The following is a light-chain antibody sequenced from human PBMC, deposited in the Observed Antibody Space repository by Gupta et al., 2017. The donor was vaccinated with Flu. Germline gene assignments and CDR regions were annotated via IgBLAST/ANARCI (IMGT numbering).Light chain of an antibody. Sequence: QSVTSSCTGTSSDVGGYNYVSGYQQHPGKAPKLMIYEVRKRPSGVPDRFSGSKSGNTASLIVSGIQAEDEVDYYCSADAGGNWGFGTGTKLTVI. CDR2: EVR. CDR1: SSDVGGYNY. J-gene: IGLJ1*01. CDR3: SADAGGNWG. V-gene: IGLV2-8*01.